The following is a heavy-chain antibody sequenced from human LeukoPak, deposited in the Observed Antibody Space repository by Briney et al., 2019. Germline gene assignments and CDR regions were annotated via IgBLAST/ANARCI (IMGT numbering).Heavy chain of an antibody. Sequence: SETLSLTCTVSGGSISSYYWSWIRQHPGKGLEWIGYIYFTGSTYYNPSLMSRLTMSVDTSKNQFSLRLTSVTAADTAVYYCARDRDYGSGNYYIDYWGQGTLVTVSS. CDR3: ARDRDYGSGNYYIDY. CDR1: GGSISSYY. D-gene: IGHD3-10*01. V-gene: IGHV4-59*06. CDR2: IYFTGST. J-gene: IGHJ4*02.